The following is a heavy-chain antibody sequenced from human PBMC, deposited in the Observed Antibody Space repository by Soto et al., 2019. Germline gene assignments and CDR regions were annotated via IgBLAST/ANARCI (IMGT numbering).Heavy chain of an antibody. D-gene: IGHD3-22*01. CDR3: ARDRSTYYYDSSGPRPFDY. CDR2: IIPIFGTA. CDR1: GGTFSSYA. J-gene: IGHJ4*02. Sequence: SVKVSCKASGGTFSSYAISWVRQAPGQGLEWMGGIIPIFGTANYAQKFQGRVTITADESTSTAYMELSSLRSEDTAVYYCARDRSTYYYDSSGPRPFDYWGQGTLVTVSS. V-gene: IGHV1-69*13.